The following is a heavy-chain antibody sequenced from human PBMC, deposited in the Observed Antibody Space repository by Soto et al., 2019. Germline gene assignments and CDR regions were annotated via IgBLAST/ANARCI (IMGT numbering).Heavy chain of an antibody. CDR2: IIPIFDSP. V-gene: IGHV1-69*01. J-gene: IGHJ4*02. CDR3: ARSVGSGGVIGGFDF. Sequence: QVQLVQSGAEVKKPGSAVRVSRKASGGTFNKFAMNWVRQAPGQGPEWMGGIIPIFDSPNYAQKFQGRVTISVDEATNTAYMDLTGLRFEDTAVYYCARSVGSGGVIGGFDFWGQGTLVTVSS. D-gene: IGHD3-16*02. CDR1: GGTFNKFA.